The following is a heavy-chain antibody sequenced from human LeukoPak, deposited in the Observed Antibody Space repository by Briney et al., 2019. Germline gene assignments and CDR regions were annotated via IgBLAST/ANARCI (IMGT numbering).Heavy chain of an antibody. CDR3: ASPGGVVPAAYGAFDI. V-gene: IGHV4-4*07. D-gene: IGHD2-2*01. CDR1: GGSISSYY. CDR2: IYTSGST. Sequence: SGTLSLTCTVSGGSISSYYWSWIRQPAGKGLEWIGRIYTSGSTNYNPSLKSRVTMSVDTSKNQFSLKLSSVTAADTAVYYCASPGGVVPAAYGAFDIWGQGTMVTVSS. J-gene: IGHJ3*02.